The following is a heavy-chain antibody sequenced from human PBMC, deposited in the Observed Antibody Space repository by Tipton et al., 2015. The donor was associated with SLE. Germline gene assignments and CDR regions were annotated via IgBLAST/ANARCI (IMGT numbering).Heavy chain of an antibody. J-gene: IGHJ6*02. D-gene: IGHD5-12*01. V-gene: IGHV3-20*04. CDR1: GLNFDDYS. CDR3: AKFGGGYSGYGPYYYYGMDV. CDR2: IDWNGGAT. Sequence: SLRLSCAASGLNFDDYSMSWVRQAPRKGLEWVSGIDWNGGATVYADSVKGRFTISRDNAKNSLYLQMNSLRVEDTALYYCAKFGGGYSGYGPYYYYGMDVWGQGTTVTVSS.